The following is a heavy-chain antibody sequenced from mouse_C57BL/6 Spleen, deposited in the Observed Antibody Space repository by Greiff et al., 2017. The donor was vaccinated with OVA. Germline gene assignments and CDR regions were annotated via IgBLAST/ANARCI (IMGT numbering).Heavy chain of an antibody. Sequence: EVQRVESGPGLVKPSQSLSLTCSVTGYSITSGYYWNWIRQFPGNKLEWMGYISYDGSNNYNPSLKNRISITRDTSKNQFFLKLNSVTTEDTATYYCARDGPHGRAMDYWGQGTSVTVSS. V-gene: IGHV3-6*01. J-gene: IGHJ4*01. CDR1: GYSITSGYY. D-gene: IGHD1-1*01. CDR3: ARDGPHGRAMDY. CDR2: ISYDGSN.